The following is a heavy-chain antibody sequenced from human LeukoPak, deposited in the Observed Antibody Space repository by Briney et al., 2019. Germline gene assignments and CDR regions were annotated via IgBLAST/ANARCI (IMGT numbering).Heavy chain of an antibody. V-gene: IGHV1-3*01. CDR3: ATSQDYGGNHPALSPFDY. D-gene: IGHD4-23*01. Sequence: ASVKVSCKASGYTFTSYAMHWVRQAPGQRLEWMGWINAGNGNTKYSQKFQGRVTITRDTSASTAYMELSGLRSEDTAVYYCATSQDYGGNHPALSPFDYWGQGTLVTVSS. CDR1: GYTFTSYA. J-gene: IGHJ4*02. CDR2: INAGNGNT.